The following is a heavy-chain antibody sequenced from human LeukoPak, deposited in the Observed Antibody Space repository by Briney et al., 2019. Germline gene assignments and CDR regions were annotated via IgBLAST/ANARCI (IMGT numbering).Heavy chain of an antibody. Sequence: SETLSLTCTVSGGSISSGDYYWSWIRQPPGKGLEWIGYIYYSGSTYYNPSLKSRVTISVDTSKNQFSLKLSSVTAADTAVYYCARVADEGAAGNYDNLTGYPYGWFDPWGQGTLVTVSS. V-gene: IGHV4-30-4*01. CDR1: GGSISSGDYY. D-gene: IGHD3-9*01. CDR3: ARVADEGAAGNYDNLTGYPYGWFDP. CDR2: IYYSGST. J-gene: IGHJ5*02.